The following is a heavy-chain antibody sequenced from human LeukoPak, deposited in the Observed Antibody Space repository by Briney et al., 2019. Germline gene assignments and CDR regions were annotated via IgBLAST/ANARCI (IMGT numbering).Heavy chain of an antibody. D-gene: IGHD3-10*01. CDR1: GFTFSYYY. V-gene: IGHV3-33*08. CDR3: ARDRYFGSDGFDI. CDR2: TWYDGSNN. J-gene: IGHJ3*02. Sequence: GGSETLSCAASGFTFSYYYMSWTRQAPGKGPEWVTVTWYDGSNNHYADSVKGQFTIYRDNSKNTVFLEMNSLRAEDTAVYHCARDRYFGSDGFDIWRPGTMVIVSS.